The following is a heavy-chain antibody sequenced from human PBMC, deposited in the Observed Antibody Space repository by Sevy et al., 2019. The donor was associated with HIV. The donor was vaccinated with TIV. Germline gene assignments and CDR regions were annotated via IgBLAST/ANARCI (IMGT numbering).Heavy chain of an antibody. CDR2: ISSSSSYI. Sequence: GGSLRLSCAASGFTFRSYNMNWVHQAPGKGLEWVSSISSSSSYIYYADSVRGRFTISRDNAKSSLYLQMNSLRAEDTALYYCTRDHYGSSWFASRVMDVWGQGTTVTVSS. V-gene: IGHV3-21*01. D-gene: IGHD6-13*01. J-gene: IGHJ6*02. CDR3: TRDHYGSSWFASRVMDV. CDR1: GFTFRSYN.